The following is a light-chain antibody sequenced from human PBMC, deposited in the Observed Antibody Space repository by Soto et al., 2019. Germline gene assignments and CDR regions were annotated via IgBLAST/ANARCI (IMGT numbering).Light chain of an antibody. CDR3: QQHGDSPKT. CDR2: AAS. Sequence: EIVLTQSPGTLSLSPGERATLSCRASQSVSSSYLVWYQQRLGQAPRLLIYAASSRATGIPDRFSGSGSGTDFTLTISRLEPEDFAVYYCQQHGDSPKTFGQGTKVEIK. CDR1: QSVSSSY. J-gene: IGKJ1*01. V-gene: IGKV3-20*01.